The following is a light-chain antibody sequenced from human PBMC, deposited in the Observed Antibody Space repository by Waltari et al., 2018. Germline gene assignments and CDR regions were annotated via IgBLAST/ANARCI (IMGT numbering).Light chain of an antibody. CDR2: GAS. CDR3: QQYNTWPPLT. Sequence: EIVMTQSPATLSMSPGERATLSCRASQGINNYLAWYQQKSGQAPRLLIYGASTSATGVPDRFSGSGSGTDFTLTISSLQSEDFAVYYCQQYNTWPPLTFGGGTKVEIK. V-gene: IGKV3-15*01. CDR1: QGINNY. J-gene: IGKJ4*01.